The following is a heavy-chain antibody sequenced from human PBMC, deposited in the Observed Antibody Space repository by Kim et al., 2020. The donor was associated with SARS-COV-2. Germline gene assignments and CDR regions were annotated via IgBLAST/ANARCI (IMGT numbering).Heavy chain of an antibody. CDR3: AKGLRSKWDYFDY. Sequence: GGSLRLSCAPSGFTFSSYAMSWVRQAPGKGLEWVSAIFGSGGNTYYADSVKGRFTISRDNSKSTLYLQMNSLRAEDTAVYYCAKGLRSKWDYFDYWGQGTLVTVSS. CDR1: GFTFSSYA. J-gene: IGHJ4*02. D-gene: IGHD1-26*01. CDR2: IFGSGGNT. V-gene: IGHV3-23*01.